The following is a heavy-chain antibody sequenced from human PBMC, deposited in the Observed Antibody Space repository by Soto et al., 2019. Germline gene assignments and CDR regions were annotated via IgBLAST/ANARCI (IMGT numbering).Heavy chain of an antibody. D-gene: IGHD3-22*01. CDR3: ARDYDSSGYLGGGFDY. J-gene: IGHJ4*02. Sequence: SETLSLTCTVSGGSISSYYWSWIRQPPGKGLEWIGYIYYSGSTNYNPSLKSRVTISVDTSKNQFSLKLSSVTAADTAVYYCARDYDSSGYLGGGFDYWGQGILGTGSS. CDR2: IYYSGST. CDR1: GGSISSYY. V-gene: IGHV4-59*01.